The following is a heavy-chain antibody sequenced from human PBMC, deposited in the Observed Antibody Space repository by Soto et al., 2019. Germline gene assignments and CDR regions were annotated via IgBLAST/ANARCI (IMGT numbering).Heavy chain of an antibody. V-gene: IGHV1-3*01. CDR3: ARVLRDWFDP. Sequence: ASVKVSCKASGYTFTNNPMHWVRQAPGQRLEWMGWINAGNGNTKYSQKFQGRVTITRDTSASTAYMELSSLRSEDTAVYYCARVLRDWFDPWGQGTLVTVSS. CDR1: GYTFTNNP. D-gene: IGHD5-12*01. CDR2: INAGNGNT. J-gene: IGHJ5*02.